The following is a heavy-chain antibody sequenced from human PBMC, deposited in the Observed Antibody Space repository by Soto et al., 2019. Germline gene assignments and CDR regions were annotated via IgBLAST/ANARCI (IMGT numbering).Heavy chain of an antibody. V-gene: IGHV3-33*01. CDR1: GFTFSSYG. Sequence: TGGSLRLSFAASGFTFSSYGMHWVRQAPGKVLEWVAVIWYDGSNKYYAYSVKGRFTISRDNANNTLYLQMNSLRAEDKDVYYCERLGDSYGDYHYYWMDVWAQGTTDTVSS. CDR3: ERLGDSYGDYHYYWMDV. CDR2: IWYDGSNK. D-gene: IGHD5-18*01. J-gene: IGHJ6*02.